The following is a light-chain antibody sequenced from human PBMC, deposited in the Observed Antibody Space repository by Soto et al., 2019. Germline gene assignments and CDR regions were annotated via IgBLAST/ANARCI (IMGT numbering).Light chain of an antibody. J-gene: IGKJ4*01. CDR3: QQYNTYPRT. CDR2: KAS. V-gene: IGKV1-5*03. Sequence: DIQMTQSPSTLSASVGDSVTITCRASQSISPWLAWYQQKPGKAPTLLIYKASSLEGGVPSRVSGSGSGTDFNITISSLQPDDFATYYGQQYNTYPRTFGGGTTVEIK. CDR1: QSISPW.